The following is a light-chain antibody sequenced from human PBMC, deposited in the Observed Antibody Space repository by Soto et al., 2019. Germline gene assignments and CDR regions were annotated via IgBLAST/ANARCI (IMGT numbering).Light chain of an antibody. CDR3: QQYTNTNNPWM. CDR1: QTITTW. CDR2: DAS. Sequence: DIRVTQSPPTLSASVGDRVTITCRASQTITTWMAWYQQKPGKAPKLLVYDASTLQSGVATRFSGSGSGTEFTRIISGLQPEDSATYYCQQYTNTNNPWMFGQGTNVEI. J-gene: IGKJ1*01. V-gene: IGKV1-5*01.